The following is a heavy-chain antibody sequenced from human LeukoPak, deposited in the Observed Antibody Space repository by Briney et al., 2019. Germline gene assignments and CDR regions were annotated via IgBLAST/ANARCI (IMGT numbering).Heavy chain of an antibody. V-gene: IGHV1-69*05. CDR1: GGTFSSYD. Sequence: ASVKVSCKASGGTFSSYDISWVRQAPGQGLEWMGGIIPIFGTANYAQKFQGRVTVTTDESTSTAYMELSSLRSEDTAVYYCAREGGSYYFGFDYWGQGTLVTVSS. J-gene: IGHJ4*02. CDR3: AREGGSYYFGFDY. CDR2: IIPIFGTA. D-gene: IGHD1-26*01.